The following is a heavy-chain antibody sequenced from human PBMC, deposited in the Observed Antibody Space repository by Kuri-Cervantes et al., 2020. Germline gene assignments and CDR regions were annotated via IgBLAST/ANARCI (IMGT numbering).Heavy chain of an antibody. CDR2: LSGSGGST. CDR3: ARDAARYCSSTSCYPFPAGDGGMDV. Sequence: GGSLRLSCAASGFTFSSYAMSWVRQAPGKGLEWVSTLSGSGGSTFYADSVKGRFTISRDISKNTLYLQMNSLRAEDTAVYYCARDAARYCSSTSCYPFPAGDGGMDVWGQGTTVTVSS. J-gene: IGHJ6*02. V-gene: IGHV3-23*01. CDR1: GFTFSSYA. D-gene: IGHD2-2*01.